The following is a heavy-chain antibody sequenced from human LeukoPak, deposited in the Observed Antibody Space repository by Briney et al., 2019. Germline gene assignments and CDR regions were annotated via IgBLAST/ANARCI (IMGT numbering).Heavy chain of an antibody. J-gene: IGHJ3*02. CDR2: INPNNGGT. V-gene: IGHV1-2*02. CDR3: ARVSSSSGGGSDAFDI. Sequence: ASVKVSCKASGYTFTGYYMHWVRQAPGQGLEWMGWINPNNGGTNYAQKFQGRVTMTRDTSISTAYMELSRLRSDDTAVYYCARVSSSSGGGSDAFDIWGQGTMVTVSS. D-gene: IGHD6-6*01. CDR1: GYTFTGYY.